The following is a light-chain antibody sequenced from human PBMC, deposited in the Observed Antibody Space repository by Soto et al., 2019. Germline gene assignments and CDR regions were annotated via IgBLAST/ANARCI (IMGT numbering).Light chain of an antibody. CDR1: QSVLYSSNSKNY. Sequence: DIVMTQSPDSLAVSLGERATINCKSSQSVLYSSNSKNYLTWYQQKPGQPPKLLIYWASTRESGVPDRFSGSGSGTDFTLTISSLQAEDVAVYYCQQYFSAHITFGQGTRLEIK. J-gene: IGKJ5*01. CDR3: QQYFSAHIT. V-gene: IGKV4-1*01. CDR2: WAS.